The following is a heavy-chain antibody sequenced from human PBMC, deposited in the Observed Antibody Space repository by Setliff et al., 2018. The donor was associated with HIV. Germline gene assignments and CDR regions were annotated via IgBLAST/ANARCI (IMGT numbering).Heavy chain of an antibody. Sequence: SETLSLTCTVSGASSIYYWGWIRQPPGKGLEWIGSVYHRGNTYYNPSLKSRLTISLDTSKNQFSLELNSVTAADTAVYYCAKDRSGSYRTFDYWGPGILVTVSS. CDR3: AKDRSGSYRTFDY. CDR1: GASSIYY. V-gene: IGHV4-39*07. D-gene: IGHD1-26*01. CDR2: VYHRGNT. J-gene: IGHJ4*02.